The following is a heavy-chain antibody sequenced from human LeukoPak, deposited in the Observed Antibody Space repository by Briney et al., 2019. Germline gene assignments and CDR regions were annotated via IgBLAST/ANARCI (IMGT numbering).Heavy chain of an antibody. J-gene: IGHJ6*03. Sequence: GASVKVSCKASGYIFSTSGISWVRQAPGQGLEWMGWISVHEGDTNFAQKFQGRVTMTTDTSTNTAYMELGSLRSDDTAVYYCAREVIRSNYFYYYMDVWGKGTTVTVSS. CDR3: AREVIRSNYFYYYMDV. CDR1: GYIFSTSG. CDR2: ISVHEGDT. V-gene: IGHV1-18*01. D-gene: IGHD2-21*01.